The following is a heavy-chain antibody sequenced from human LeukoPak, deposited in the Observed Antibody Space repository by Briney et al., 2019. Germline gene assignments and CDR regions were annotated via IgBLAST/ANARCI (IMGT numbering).Heavy chain of an antibody. CDR1: RGSVPSNHAA. J-gene: IGHJ4*02. Sequence: SQTLSLTCAISRGSVPSNHAAWNWIKDSPSRGLEWLGRTYYRSKWYNDYAVSVKSRITINPDTSKNQFSLQLNSVTPEDTAVYYCARDLNGDCDYWGQGTLVTVSS. CDR2: TYYRSKWYN. V-gene: IGHV6-1*01. D-gene: IGHD4-17*01. CDR3: ARDLNGDCDY.